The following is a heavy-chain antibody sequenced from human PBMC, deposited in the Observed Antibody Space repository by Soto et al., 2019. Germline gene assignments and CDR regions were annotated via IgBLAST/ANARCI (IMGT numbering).Heavy chain of an antibody. CDR2: IDGSGGIT. D-gene: IGHD3-10*01. Sequence: QLLQSGGGLVQPGGSLTLSCAASGFPFGTTDMSWVRQAPGEGLEWVSTIDGSGGITFYADSVKGRFTISRDNSRNTVYLQMNSLRGDDTALYYCVKNSGCFNTWGQGALVTVSS. J-gene: IGHJ4*02. CDR1: GFPFGTTD. CDR3: VKNSGCFNT. V-gene: IGHV3-23*01.